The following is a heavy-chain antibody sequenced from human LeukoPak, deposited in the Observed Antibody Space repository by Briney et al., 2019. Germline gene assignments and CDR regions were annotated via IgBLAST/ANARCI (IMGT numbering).Heavy chain of an antibody. V-gene: IGHV3-30*18. CDR1: GFTFSSYG. D-gene: IGHD5-24*01. J-gene: IGHJ6*02. Sequence: GGSLRLSCAASGFTFSSYGMHWVRQAPGKGLEWVAVIPYDGSNKYYADSVKGRFTISRDNSKNTLYLQMNSLRAEDTAVYYCAKDIGEMATIYYYYYYGMDVWGQGTTVTVSS. CDR2: IPYDGSNK. CDR3: AKDIGEMATIYYYYYYGMDV.